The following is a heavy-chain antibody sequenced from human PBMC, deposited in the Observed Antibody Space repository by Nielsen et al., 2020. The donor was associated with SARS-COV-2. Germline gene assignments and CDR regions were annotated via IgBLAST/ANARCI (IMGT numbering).Heavy chain of an antibody. Sequence: GGSLRLSCAASGFTFSSDGMHWVRQAQGKGLEWVAVIWNDGSNKYYADSVKGRFTISRDNSRHTLYLQMNSLRAQDTAIYYCAGDGGGGYDMLEGLDYWGQGTQVTVSS. D-gene: IGHD3-22*01. V-gene: IGHV3-33*01. CDR3: AGDGGGGYDMLEGLDY. J-gene: IGHJ4*02. CDR2: IWNDGSNK. CDR1: GFTFSSDG.